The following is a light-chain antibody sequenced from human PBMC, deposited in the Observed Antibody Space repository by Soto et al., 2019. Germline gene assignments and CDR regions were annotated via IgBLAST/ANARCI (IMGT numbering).Light chain of an antibody. V-gene: IGKV3-15*01. CDR2: GAS. CDR3: QQYNTWLT. CDR1: QSVSSN. J-gene: IGKJ1*01. Sequence: EIVMTQFPVTLSVSPGERATLSCRAGQSVSSNLAWYQQKPGQAPRLLIYGASTRATGIPARFTGSGSGTEFTLTISSLQFDDSAVYYCQQYNTWLTFGQGTNV.